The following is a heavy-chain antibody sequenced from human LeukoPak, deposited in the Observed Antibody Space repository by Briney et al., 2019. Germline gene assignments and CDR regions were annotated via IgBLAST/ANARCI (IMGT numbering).Heavy chain of an antibody. J-gene: IGHJ4*02. D-gene: IGHD3-3*01. V-gene: IGHV3-23*01. CDR2: ISGSGDTT. Sequence: GGSLRVSCAASGFTFGTYAMHWVRQGPGKGLEWVAGISGSGDTTNYEESVRGRFTISRDNAQNMLYLEMNSLRGDDTAVYYCGKDRSFWNGADPDFWGQGTLVTVSS. CDR1: GFTFGTYA. CDR3: GKDRSFWNGADPDF.